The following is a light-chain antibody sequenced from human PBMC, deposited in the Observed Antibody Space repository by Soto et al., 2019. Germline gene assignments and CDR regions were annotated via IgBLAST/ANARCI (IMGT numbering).Light chain of an antibody. CDR2: KAS. Sequence: DIQMTQSPSILSASVGDRVTITCRASQTISSWLAWYQQKPGKAPKLLIYKASTLKSGVPSRFSGSGSGTEFTLTISSLQPDDFATYYCQQYDSYSSGPFGQGTKVDIK. CDR1: QTISSW. CDR3: QQYDSYSSGP. V-gene: IGKV1-5*03. J-gene: IGKJ1*01.